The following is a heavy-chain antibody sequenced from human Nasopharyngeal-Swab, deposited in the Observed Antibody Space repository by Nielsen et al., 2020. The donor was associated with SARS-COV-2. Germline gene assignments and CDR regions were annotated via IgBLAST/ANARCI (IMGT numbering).Heavy chain of an antibody. V-gene: IGHV1-69*13. CDR1: GGTFSSYS. Sequence: SVKVSCKASGGTFSSYSISWVRQAPGQGLEWMGGIIPIFGTANYAQKFQGRVTITADESTSTAYMELSSLRSEDTAVYYCASVRGVRAGWFDPWGQGTLVTVSS. CDR3: ASVRGVRAGWFDP. J-gene: IGHJ5*02. CDR2: IIPIFGTA. D-gene: IGHD3-10*01.